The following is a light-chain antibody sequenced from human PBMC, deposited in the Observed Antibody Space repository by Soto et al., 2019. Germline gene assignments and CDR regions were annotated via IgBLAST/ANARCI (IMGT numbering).Light chain of an antibody. CDR2: SAS. Sequence: ETVMAQSPATLSVSPGETATLSCRASQSVGSKLAWYQQKRGKAPRLXIHSASTRETGIPARFSGSGAGTECTLTISSLQSEDVAVDYCQQYNSWLWTFGQGTKVDI. CDR3: QQYNSWLWT. J-gene: IGKJ1*01. CDR1: QSVGSK. V-gene: IGKV3-15*01.